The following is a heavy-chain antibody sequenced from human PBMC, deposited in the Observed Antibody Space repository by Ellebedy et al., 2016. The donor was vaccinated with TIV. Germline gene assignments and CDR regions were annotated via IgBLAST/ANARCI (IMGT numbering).Heavy chain of an antibody. CDR1: GGSISSYY. D-gene: IGHD5-24*01. J-gene: IGHJ4*02. V-gene: IGHV4-59*01. CDR2: IYYTGST. CDR3: ARSLVTRWLQHFDY. Sequence: SETLSLTCTVSGGSISSYYWSWIRQPPGKGLEWIGYIYYTGSTNYNPSLKSRVTISVDTSKNQFSLKLSSVTAADTAVYYCARSLVTRWLQHFDYWGQGTLVTVSS.